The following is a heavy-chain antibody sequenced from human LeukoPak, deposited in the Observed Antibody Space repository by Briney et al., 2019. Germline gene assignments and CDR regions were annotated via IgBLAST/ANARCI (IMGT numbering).Heavy chain of an antibody. D-gene: IGHD6-13*01. J-gene: IGHJ4*02. Sequence: SQTLSLTCTVSGGSISSGSYYWSWIRQPAGKGLEWIGRIYTSGSTNYNPSLNSRVTISVDTSKTQFPLKLSSVTAADTAVYYCARDHSSSWYTGSFDYWGQGTLVTVSS. CDR2: IYTSGST. CDR1: GGSISSGSYY. CDR3: ARDHSSSWYTGSFDY. V-gene: IGHV4-61*02.